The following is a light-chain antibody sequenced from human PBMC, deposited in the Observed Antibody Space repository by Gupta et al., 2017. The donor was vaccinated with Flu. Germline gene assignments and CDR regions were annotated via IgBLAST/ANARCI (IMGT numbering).Light chain of an antibody. CDR1: RSVLYTSNNENF. V-gene: IGKV4-1*01. CDR2: SAS. CDR3: QQYYSTPT. J-gene: IGKJ5*01. Sequence: VSLGERATLNCKSNRSVLYTSNNENFLAWFQHKVGQPPRLLIYSASTREVGVPARFSGGGSGTDFTLTINRLQAEDVATYYCQQYYSTPTFGQGTXLEMK.